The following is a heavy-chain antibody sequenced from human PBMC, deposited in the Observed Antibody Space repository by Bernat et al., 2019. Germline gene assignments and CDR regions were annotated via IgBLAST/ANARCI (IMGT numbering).Heavy chain of an antibody. J-gene: IGHJ3*02. D-gene: IGHD5-24*01. V-gene: IGHV3-7*04. CDR3: ARRWLTIASFAFDI. CDR2: IKQDGSEK. Sequence: EVQLAESGGGVVQPGGSLRLSCAASGFTFSSYWMSWVRQAPGKGLEWVANIKQDGSEKYYVDSVKGRFTISRDNAKNSLYLQMNSLRAEDTAVYYCARRWLTIASFAFDIWGQGTMVTVSS. CDR1: GFTFSSYW.